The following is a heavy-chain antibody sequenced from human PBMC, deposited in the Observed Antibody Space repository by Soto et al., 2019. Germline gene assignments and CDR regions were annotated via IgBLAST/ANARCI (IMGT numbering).Heavy chain of an antibody. CDR2: IIPIFGTA. V-gene: IGHV1-69*13. CDR3: ASIQMPYCSSTSCSFDY. Sequence: GASVKVSCKASGGTFSSYAISWVRQAPGQGLEWMGGIIPIFGTANYAQKFQGRVTITADESTSTAYMELSSLRSEDTAVYYCASIQMPYCSSTSCSFDYWGQGTRVTVAS. CDR1: GGTFSSYA. J-gene: IGHJ4*02. D-gene: IGHD2-2*01.